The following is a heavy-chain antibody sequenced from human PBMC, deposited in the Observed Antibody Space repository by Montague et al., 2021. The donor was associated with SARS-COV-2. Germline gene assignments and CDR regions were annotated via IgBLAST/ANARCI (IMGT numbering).Heavy chain of an antibody. D-gene: IGHD5-12*01. CDR2: VYRTGGT. CDR1: GGSVNSTNW. CDR3: ARTGAYDHFDY. J-gene: IGHJ4*02. V-gene: IGHV4-4*02. Sequence: ETLSLTCTASGGSVNSTNWWSWVRQPPGKGLEWIAEVYRTGGTIFNPSFRSRVTLSIDRSKNLFSLNLNSVTVADTAVYYCARTGAYDHFDYWGPGTLVIVSS.